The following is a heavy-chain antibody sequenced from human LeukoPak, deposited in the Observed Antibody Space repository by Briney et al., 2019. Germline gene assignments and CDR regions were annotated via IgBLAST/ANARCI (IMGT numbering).Heavy chain of an antibody. CDR1: GYTFTGYY. Sequence: ASVKVSCKASGYTFTGYYMHWVRQAPGQGLEWMGWINPNSGGTNYAQKFQGRVTMTRDTSTSTAYMELSRLRSDDTAVYYCARGRYYDSSGYLDYWGQGTLVTVSS. V-gene: IGHV1-2*02. J-gene: IGHJ4*02. CDR2: INPNSGGT. D-gene: IGHD3-22*01. CDR3: ARGRYYDSSGYLDY.